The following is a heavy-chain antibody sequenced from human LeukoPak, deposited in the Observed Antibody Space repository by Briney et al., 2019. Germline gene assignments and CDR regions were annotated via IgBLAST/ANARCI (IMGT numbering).Heavy chain of an antibody. D-gene: IGHD4-17*01. J-gene: IGHJ4*02. CDR3: ARVSTRTTDFDY. Sequence: SETLSLTCTVSGGSISSGDYYWSWIRQPPGKGLEWIGYTYYSGSTYYNPSLKSRVTISVDTSKNQFSLKLSSVTAADTAVYYCARVSTRTTDFDYWGQGTLVTVSS. CDR1: GGSISSGDYY. V-gene: IGHV4-30-4*01. CDR2: TYYSGST.